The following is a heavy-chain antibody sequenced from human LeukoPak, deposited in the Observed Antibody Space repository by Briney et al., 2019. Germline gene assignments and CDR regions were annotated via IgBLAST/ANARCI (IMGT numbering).Heavy chain of an antibody. J-gene: IGHJ4*02. D-gene: IGHD1-26*01. CDR2: TSSSGTST. V-gene: IGHV3-23*01. Sequence: GGSLRLSCAASGFTFSSYAMSWVRQAPGKGLEWVSTTSSSGTSTYYADSVKGRITISRDNSKNTLFLQMNSLRAEDTAVYYCAKTLGPGGRYYFDYWGQGTLVSVSS. CDR1: GFTFSSYA. CDR3: AKTLGPGGRYYFDY.